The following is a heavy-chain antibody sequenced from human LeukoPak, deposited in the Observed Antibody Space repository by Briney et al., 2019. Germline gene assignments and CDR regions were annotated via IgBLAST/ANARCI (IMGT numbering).Heavy chain of an antibody. CDR1: GHSFTIYW. V-gene: IGHV5-51*01. CDR2: IYPSDSDT. Sequence: GESLKISCKGSGHSFTIYWIGWVRQMPGKGLEWMGIIYPSDSDTRYSPSFQGQVTISADKSISTAYLQWSSLKVCDTAMYYCPSRCRSGWYDFDFWGQGTLVTVSS. J-gene: IGHJ4*02. D-gene: IGHD6-19*01. CDR3: PSRCRSGWYDFDF.